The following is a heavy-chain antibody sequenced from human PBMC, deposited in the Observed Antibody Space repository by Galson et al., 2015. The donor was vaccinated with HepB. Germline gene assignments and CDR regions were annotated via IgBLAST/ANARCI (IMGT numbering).Heavy chain of an antibody. CDR3: ARDSRLELRHNNYFSYGMDV. CDR2: FSGYDGST. Sequence: SVKVSCKASGYSFTNYGLSWIRQAPGPGLEWMGWFSGYDGSTNYAQKFQGRVTMTADTSTGTAYLELKNLRSDDTAVYYCARDSRLELRHNNYFSYGMDVWGQGTAVTVSS. CDR1: GYSFTNYG. V-gene: IGHV1-18*01. J-gene: IGHJ6*02. D-gene: IGHD4-11*01.